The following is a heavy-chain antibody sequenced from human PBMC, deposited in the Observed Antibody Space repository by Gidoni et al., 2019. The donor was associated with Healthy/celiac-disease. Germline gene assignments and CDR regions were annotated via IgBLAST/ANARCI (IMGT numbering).Heavy chain of an antibody. J-gene: IGHJ4*02. CDR1: GYTCTSYA. Sequence: QVQLVQSGAEVKKPGASVKVSCKAAGYTCTSYAMHWVRQAPGQRLEWMGWINAGNGNTKYSQKFQGRVTITRDTSASTAYMELSSLRSEDTAVYYCARATATTVVSNYFDYWGQGTLVTVSS. CDR2: INAGNGNT. V-gene: IGHV1-3*01. CDR3: ARATATTVVSNYFDY. D-gene: IGHD4-17*01.